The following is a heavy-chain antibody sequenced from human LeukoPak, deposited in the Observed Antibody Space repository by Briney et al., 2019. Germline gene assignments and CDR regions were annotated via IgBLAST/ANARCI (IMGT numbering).Heavy chain of an antibody. V-gene: IGHV1-69*13. Sequence: ASVKVSCKASGGTFSSYAISWVRQAPGQGLEWMGGIIPIFGTANYAQKFQGRVTITADESTSTAYMELSSLRSEDTAAYYCARVLMVRGAQLDPYYYYYMDVWGKGTTVTISS. CDR3: ARVLMVRGAQLDPYYYYYMDV. J-gene: IGHJ6*03. CDR1: GGTFSSYA. CDR2: IIPIFGTA. D-gene: IGHD3-10*01.